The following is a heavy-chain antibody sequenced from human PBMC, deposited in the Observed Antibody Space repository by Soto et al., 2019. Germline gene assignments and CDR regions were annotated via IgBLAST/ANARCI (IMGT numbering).Heavy chain of an antibody. D-gene: IGHD4-17*01. CDR3: ARGGEATVTTRLNRYYYYMDV. CDR2: INSDGSST. V-gene: IGHV3-74*01. CDR1: GFTFSSYW. Sequence: GGSLRLSCAASGFTFSSYWMHWVRQAPGKGLVWVSRINSDGSSTSYADSVKGRFTISRDNAKNTLYLQMNSLRAEDTAVYYCARGGEATVTTRLNRYYYYMDVWGKGTTVTVSS. J-gene: IGHJ6*03.